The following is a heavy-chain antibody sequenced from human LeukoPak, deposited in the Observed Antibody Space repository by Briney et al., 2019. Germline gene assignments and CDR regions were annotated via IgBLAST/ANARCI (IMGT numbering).Heavy chain of an antibody. CDR1: GGSISSYY. Sequence: PSETLSLTCTVSGGSISSYYWSWIRQAPGKGLEWIGNIYYSGSTNYNPSLKSRVTISVDTSENQFSLKLSSVTAADTAVYYCARHGTLGSITYPLDYWGQGTLVTVSS. J-gene: IGHJ4*02. CDR2: IYYSGST. D-gene: IGHD7-27*01. V-gene: IGHV4-59*08. CDR3: ARHGTLGSITYPLDY.